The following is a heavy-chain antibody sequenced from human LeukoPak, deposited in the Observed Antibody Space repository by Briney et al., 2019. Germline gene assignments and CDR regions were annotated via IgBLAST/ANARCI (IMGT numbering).Heavy chain of an antibody. CDR1: GFTFSSYA. J-gene: IGHJ4*02. D-gene: IGHD6-19*01. Sequence: PGGSLRLSXAASGFTFSSYAMHWVRQAPGKGLEYVSAISSNGGSTYYANSVKGRFTISRDNSKNTLYLQMGSLRAEDMAMYYCARARIAVAQSLIDYWGQGSLVTVSS. V-gene: IGHV3-64*01. CDR3: ARARIAVAQSLIDY. CDR2: ISSNGGST.